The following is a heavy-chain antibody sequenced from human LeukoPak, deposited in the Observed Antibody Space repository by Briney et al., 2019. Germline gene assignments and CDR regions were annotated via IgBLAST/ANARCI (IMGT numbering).Heavy chain of an antibody. J-gene: IGHJ4*02. D-gene: IGHD3-22*01. Sequence: SETLSLTCTVSGGSISSGSYYWSWIRQPAGKGLEWIGRIYTSGSTNYNPSLKSRVTISVDTSKNQFSLKLSSVTAADTAVYYCASTRWGYYDSSRGLDYWGQGTLVTVSS. CDR3: ASTRWGYYDSSRGLDY. V-gene: IGHV4-61*02. CDR1: GGSISSGSYY. CDR2: IYTSGST.